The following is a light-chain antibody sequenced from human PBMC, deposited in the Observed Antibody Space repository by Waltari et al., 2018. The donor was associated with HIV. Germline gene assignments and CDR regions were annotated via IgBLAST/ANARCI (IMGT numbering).Light chain of an antibody. CDR3: QSQDSSLSGYV. CDR2: GNG. J-gene: IGLJ1*01. CDR1: SSNIGAGYH. Sequence: QSVLTQPPSVSGAPGQRVTISCTGSSSNIGAGYHVHWYQQLPATAPKLLIYGNGNRPSGGPDRFSGSKSGTSACRAITGLQAEDGADYRCQSQDSSLSGYVFGTGTKVTVL. V-gene: IGLV1-40*01.